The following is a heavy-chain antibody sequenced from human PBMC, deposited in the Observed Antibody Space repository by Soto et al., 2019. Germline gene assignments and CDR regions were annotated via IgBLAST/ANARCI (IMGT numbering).Heavy chain of an antibody. CDR1: GYTFTSYY. V-gene: IGHV1-46*01. D-gene: IGHD3-22*01. CDR2: INPSGGST. Sequence: GASVKVSCKASGYTFTSYYMHWVRQAPGQGLEWMGIINPSGGSTSYAQKFQGRVTMTRDTSTSTVYMELSSLRSEDTAVYYCARDKDPIAYYDSSGLDYWGQGTLVTVSS. CDR3: ARDKDPIAYYDSSGLDY. J-gene: IGHJ4*02.